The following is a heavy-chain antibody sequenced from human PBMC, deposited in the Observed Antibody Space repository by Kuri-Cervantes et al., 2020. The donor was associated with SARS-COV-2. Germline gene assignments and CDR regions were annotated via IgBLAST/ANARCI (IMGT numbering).Heavy chain of an antibody. Sequence: GGSLRLSCAASGFTVSSNYMSWVRQAPGKGLEWVSVIYSGDSTYYADSVKGRFTISRDNAKNTLYLQMNSLRAEDTAVYYCARAGDYVLRAFDIWGQGTMVTVSS. CDR2: IYSGDST. CDR1: GFTVSSNY. J-gene: IGHJ3*02. CDR3: ARAGDYVLRAFDI. D-gene: IGHD4-17*01. V-gene: IGHV3-66*01.